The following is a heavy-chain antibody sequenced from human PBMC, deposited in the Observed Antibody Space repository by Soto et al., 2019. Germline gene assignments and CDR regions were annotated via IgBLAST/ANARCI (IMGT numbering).Heavy chain of an antibody. J-gene: IGHJ4*02. Sequence: QVQLVESGGGVVQPGRSLRLSCAAAGFTFSSYGMHWVRQAPGKGLEWVAVIWYDGSNKYYADSVKGRFTISRDNSKNALYLQMNSLRAEDTAVYYCARDRPNYDCWSGYINNDYWGQGTLVTVSS. CDR2: IWYDGSNK. CDR3: ARDRPNYDCWSGYINNDY. CDR1: GFTFSSYG. D-gene: IGHD3-3*01. V-gene: IGHV3-33*01.